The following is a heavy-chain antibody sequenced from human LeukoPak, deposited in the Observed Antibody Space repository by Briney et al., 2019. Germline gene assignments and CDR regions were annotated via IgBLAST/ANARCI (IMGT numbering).Heavy chain of an antibody. V-gene: IGHV1-46*01. CDR3: ARVLGAAPTLGDY. D-gene: IGHD1-26*01. Sequence: ASVKVSCKASGYTSTSYYMHWVRQAPGQGLEWMGIINPSGGSTRYAQKFQGRVTMTTDTSTSTAYMELRSLRSDDTAVYYCARVLGAAPTLGDYWGQGTLVTVSS. CDR1: GYTSTSYY. CDR2: INPSGGST. J-gene: IGHJ4*02.